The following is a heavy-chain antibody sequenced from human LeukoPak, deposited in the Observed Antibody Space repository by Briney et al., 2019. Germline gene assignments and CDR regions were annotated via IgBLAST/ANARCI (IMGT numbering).Heavy chain of an antibody. CDR1: GFTFSNYW. CDR2: IKQDGSEK. D-gene: IGHD3-9*01. Sequence: GGSLRLSCAASGFTFSNYWMSWVRQAPGKGLEWVANIKQDGSEKYYVDSVKGRFIISRDNAKNSLCLQMNSLRAEDTAVYYCTRPVLRYFDGLLQPYAFDIWGQGTRVTVSS. V-gene: IGHV3-7*03. CDR3: TRPVLRYFDGLLQPYAFDI. J-gene: IGHJ3*02.